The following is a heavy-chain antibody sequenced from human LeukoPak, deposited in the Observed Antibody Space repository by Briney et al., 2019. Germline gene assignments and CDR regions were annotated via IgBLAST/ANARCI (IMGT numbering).Heavy chain of an antibody. J-gene: IGHJ6*02. V-gene: IGHV3-48*04. D-gene: IGHD1-1*01. CDR3: AREDDVYGMDV. CDR2: ISSSSNTI. Sequence: GVLRLSCAASGFTFSNYAMNWVRQAPGKGLEWVSYISSSSNTIYYADSAKGRFTISRDNAKNSLYLQMNSLRAEDTAVYYCAREDDVYGMDVWGQGTTVTVSS. CDR1: GFTFSNYA.